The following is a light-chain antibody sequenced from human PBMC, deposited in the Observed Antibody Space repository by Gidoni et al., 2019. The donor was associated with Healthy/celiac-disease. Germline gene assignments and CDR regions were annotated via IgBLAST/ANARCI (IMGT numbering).Light chain of an antibody. V-gene: IGKV1-5*03. CDR3: QQYNSYSPYS. CDR1: QSISSW. CDR2: KAS. J-gene: IGKJ2*03. Sequence: IQMTLSPSTLSASVGDRVTITCRASQSISSWLAWYQQKPGKAPKLLIYKASSLESGVPSRFSGSGSGTEFTLTISSLQPDDFATYYCQQYNSYSPYSFXXXTKLEIK.